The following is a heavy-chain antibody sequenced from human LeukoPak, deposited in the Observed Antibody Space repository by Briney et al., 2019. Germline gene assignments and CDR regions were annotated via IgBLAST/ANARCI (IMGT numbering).Heavy chain of an antibody. CDR1: GYTFTSFY. CDR3: ARVGSSGYYYVPFDY. CDR2: INPSGGST. D-gene: IGHD3-22*01. Sequence: ASVKVSCKASGYTFTSFYMHWVRQAPGQGLEWMGIINPSGGSTSYAQKFQGRVTMTRDMSTSTVYMELSSLRSEDTAVYYCARVGSSGYYYVPFDYWGQGTLVTVSS. V-gene: IGHV1-46*01. J-gene: IGHJ4*02.